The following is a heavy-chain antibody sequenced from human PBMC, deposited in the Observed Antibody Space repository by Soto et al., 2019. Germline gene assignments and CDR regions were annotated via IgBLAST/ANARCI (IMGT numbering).Heavy chain of an antibody. V-gene: IGHV4-39*01. CDR1: YGSISVSNVF. D-gene: IGHD4-4*01. Sequence: QLQLQESGPGLVKPWETLSLTCTVSYGSISVSNVFWGWVRQPPGKGLEWIGNIDYSGTAYFNPSLGTRVTFPVDTSKNQFSLTLYSVTAADTAVYYCAGTTGRHLDFWGQGILVTVSS. J-gene: IGHJ4*02. CDR2: IDYSGTA. CDR3: AGTTGRHLDF.